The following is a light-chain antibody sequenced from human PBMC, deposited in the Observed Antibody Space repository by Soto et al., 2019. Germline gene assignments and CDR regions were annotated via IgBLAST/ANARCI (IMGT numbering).Light chain of an antibody. Sequence: EIVMTQSPVTLSVSPGERATLSCRASQSVSTNLAWYQQKPGQPPRLLIYGASVWATGIPDRFSGSGSGTEFTLTISGLQSEDFAVYYCQQYHNWPRTFGQGTRVEIK. CDR1: QSVSTN. CDR2: GAS. J-gene: IGKJ1*01. V-gene: IGKV3-15*01. CDR3: QQYHNWPRT.